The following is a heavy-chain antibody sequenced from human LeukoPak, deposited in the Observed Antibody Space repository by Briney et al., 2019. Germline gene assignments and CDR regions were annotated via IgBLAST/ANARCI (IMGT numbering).Heavy chain of an antibody. CDR2: IENKVSNYAT. CDR3: AGNYDSWTGLNY. V-gene: IGHV3-73*01. D-gene: IGHD3-3*01. Sequence: GGSLRLSCAASGFTFSGSAMHWVRQASGKGLEWVGHIENKVSNYATEYAASLRGRFTISRDDSKDTAYLQVNSLKTEDTAVYYCAGNYDSWTGLNYWGQGTLVTVSS. CDR1: GFTFSGSA. J-gene: IGHJ4*02.